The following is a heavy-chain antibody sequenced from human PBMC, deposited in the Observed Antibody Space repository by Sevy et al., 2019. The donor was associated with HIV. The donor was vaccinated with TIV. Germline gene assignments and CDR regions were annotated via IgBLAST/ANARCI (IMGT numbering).Heavy chain of an antibody. V-gene: IGHV3-23*01. CDR2: ISGSGGST. CDR3: AKVATVNTFRYFDY. Sequence: GESLKISCAASGFTFSSYAMSWVRQAPGKGLEWVSAISGSGGSTYYADSVKGRFTISRDNSKNTLYLQMNSLRAEDTAVYYCAKVATVNTFRYFDYWGQGTLVTVSS. D-gene: IGHD4-4*01. J-gene: IGHJ4*02. CDR1: GFTFSSYA.